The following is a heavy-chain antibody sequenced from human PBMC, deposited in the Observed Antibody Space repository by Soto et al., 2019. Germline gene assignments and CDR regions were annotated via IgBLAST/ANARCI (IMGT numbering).Heavy chain of an antibody. CDR2: IRGSGGST. V-gene: IGHV3-23*01. Sequence: GGSLRLSCAASGFTFSNYAMTWVRQAPGKGLAWVSGIRGSGGSTYYADSAKGRFTISRDNSKNTLYLQMNSLRAEDTAVYYCAKVYSDFWSGYPYYFDYWGQGTLVTVSS. CDR3: AKVYSDFWSGYPYYFDY. CDR1: GFTFSNYA. J-gene: IGHJ4*02. D-gene: IGHD3-3*01.